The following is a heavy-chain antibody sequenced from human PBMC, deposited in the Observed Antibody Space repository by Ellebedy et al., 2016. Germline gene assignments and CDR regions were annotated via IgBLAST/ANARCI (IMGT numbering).Heavy chain of an antibody. D-gene: IGHD4-11*01. Sequence: GGSLRLXXATSGFRFDDYTMHWVRQAPGKGLEWVSGISWNGGRIGNADSVRGRFTISRDNSKYTLYLQMNSLRAEDTAVYYCAKDRLSNPTTVTTPWFDPWGQGTLVTVSS. CDR2: ISWNGGRI. J-gene: IGHJ5*02. CDR3: AKDRLSNPTTVTTPWFDP. CDR1: GFRFDDYT. V-gene: IGHV3-9*01.